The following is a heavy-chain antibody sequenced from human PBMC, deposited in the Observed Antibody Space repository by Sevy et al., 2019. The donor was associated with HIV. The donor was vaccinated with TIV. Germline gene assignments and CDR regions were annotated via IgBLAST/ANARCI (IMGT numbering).Heavy chain of an antibody. CDR3: AKLQGSSPHYYGMDV. CDR1: GFSFRTFG. Sequence: GGSLRLSCAASGFSFRTFGMFWVRQAPGKGLEWVALISFDVTYKYYADSVKGRFTISRDNSKNTLYLQMNSLRPEDTAVYYCAKLQGSSPHYYGMDVWGQGTTVTVSS. J-gene: IGHJ6*02. V-gene: IGHV3-30*18. D-gene: IGHD6-6*01. CDR2: ISFDVTYK.